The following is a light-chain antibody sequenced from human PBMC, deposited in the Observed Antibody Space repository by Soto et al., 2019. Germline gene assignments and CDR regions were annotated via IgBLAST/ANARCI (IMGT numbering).Light chain of an antibody. Sequence: EKGLTQSAATLSLPPGERATLSCRASQSVSSYLAWYQQKPGQAPRLLIYEASNRASGIPARFSGSGSGTEFTLTISSLEPEDFAAYYCQQRSNWLKTFCRGTKVDIK. CDR1: QSVSSY. J-gene: IGKJ1*01. CDR2: EAS. V-gene: IGKV3-11*01. CDR3: QQRSNWLKT.